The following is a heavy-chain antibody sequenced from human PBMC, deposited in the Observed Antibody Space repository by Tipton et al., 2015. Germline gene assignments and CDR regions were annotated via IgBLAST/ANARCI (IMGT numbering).Heavy chain of an antibody. V-gene: IGHV4-31*03. J-gene: IGHJ4*02. CDR3: ARVKVATMLYYFDY. Sequence: TLSLTCTVSGGSISSGKYYRSWIRQHPGKGLEWIGYIYYSGNTYYNPSLKSRVTISVDTSKSQFSLKLTSVTAADTAVYYCARVKVATMLYYFDYWGQGTLVTVSS. CDR2: IYYSGNT. D-gene: IGHD5-12*01. CDR1: GGSISSGKYY.